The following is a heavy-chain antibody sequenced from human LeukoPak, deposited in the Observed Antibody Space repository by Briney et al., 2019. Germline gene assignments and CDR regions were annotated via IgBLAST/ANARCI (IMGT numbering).Heavy chain of an antibody. D-gene: IGHD6-19*01. Sequence: GGSLRLSCAASGFTFSSYWMSWGRQAPGKGLELVGQIKENGSEKYYAAPVKGRFTTSRDNAKNSLYLQMTSPRAEDTAVYYCARDNGWNYLVYWGQGALVTVSS. V-gene: IGHV3-7*01. CDR3: ARDNGWNYLVY. J-gene: IGHJ4*02. CDR2: IKENGSEK. CDR1: GFTFSSYW.